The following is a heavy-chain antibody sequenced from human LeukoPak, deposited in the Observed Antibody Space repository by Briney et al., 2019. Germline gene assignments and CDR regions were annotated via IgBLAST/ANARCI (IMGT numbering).Heavy chain of an antibody. CDR1: GGSFSGYY. J-gene: IGHJ5*02. CDR2: INHSGST. V-gene: IGHV4-34*01. D-gene: IGHD2-8*02. Sequence: SETLSLTCAVYGGSFSGYYWSWIRQPPGKGLEWIGEINHSGSTNYNPSLKSRVTISVDTSKNQFSLKLSSVTAADTAVYYCASRFTGGVSSVFDPWGQGTLVTVSS. CDR3: ASRFTGGVSSVFDP.